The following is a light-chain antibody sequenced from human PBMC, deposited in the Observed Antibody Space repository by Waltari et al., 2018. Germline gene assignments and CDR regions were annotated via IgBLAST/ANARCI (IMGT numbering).Light chain of an antibody. Sequence: DIRMTQSPSSLSASVGDRVTITCRASESIDTYLNWYQHKPGKAPEPLIYAASTLHGGVPSRFSGSGSWTDFTLTISSLQPEDFAAYSCQQSYTTPLTFGPGTKVDSK. V-gene: IGKV1-39*01. CDR1: ESIDTY. CDR3: QQSYTTPLT. J-gene: IGKJ3*01. CDR2: AAS.